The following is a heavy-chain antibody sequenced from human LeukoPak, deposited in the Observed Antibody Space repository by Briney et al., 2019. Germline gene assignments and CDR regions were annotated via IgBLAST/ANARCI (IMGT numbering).Heavy chain of an antibody. J-gene: IGHJ1*01. V-gene: IGHV3-15*01. Sequence: GGSLRLSCAASGFTFSKVWMSWVRQAPGKGLEWVGRIKSKTDGGTIDYAAPVKGRFTISRDDSIDTLFLQMNSLKTEDTAVYYCTTDLSELDDSGYYAKYFHHWGQGTLVSVSS. CDR1: GFTFSKVW. CDR3: TTDLSELDDSGYYAKYFHH. D-gene: IGHD3-22*01. CDR2: IKSKTDGGTI.